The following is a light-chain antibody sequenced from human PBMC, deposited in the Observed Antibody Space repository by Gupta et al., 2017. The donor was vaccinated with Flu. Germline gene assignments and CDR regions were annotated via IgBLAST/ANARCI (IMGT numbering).Light chain of an antibody. Sequence: PSSVSAFAGDTVTISCRASRNINKWLAWYQQKPGTAPRLLVYAASGLQSGVPARFSGSGSGTDFTLTISSLQPEDSATYFCQQAHSFPRTFGQGTKV. CDR3: QQAHSFPRT. V-gene: IGKV1-12*01. CDR1: RNINKW. CDR2: AAS. J-gene: IGKJ1*01.